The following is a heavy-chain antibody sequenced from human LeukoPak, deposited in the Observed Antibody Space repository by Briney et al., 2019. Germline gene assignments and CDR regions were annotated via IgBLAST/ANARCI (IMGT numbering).Heavy chain of an antibody. V-gene: IGHV1-8*01. Sequence: GASVKVSCKASGYTFTSYDINWVRQATGQGLEWMGWMNPNSGNTGYAQKLQGRVTMTTDTSTSTAYMELRSLRSDDTAVYYCARDLGLHYYDSSGYYYSLAFDIWGQGTMVTVSS. J-gene: IGHJ3*02. CDR3: ARDLGLHYYDSSGYYYSLAFDI. CDR2: MNPNSGNT. CDR1: GYTFTSYD. D-gene: IGHD3-22*01.